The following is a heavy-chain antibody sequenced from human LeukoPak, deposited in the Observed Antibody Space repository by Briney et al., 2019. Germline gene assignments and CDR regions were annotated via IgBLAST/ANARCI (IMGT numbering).Heavy chain of an antibody. Sequence: PGGSLRLSRAASGFTFSSYEMNWVRQAPGKGLEWVSYISSSGSTIYYADSVKGRFTISRDNAKNSLYLQMNSLRAEDTAVYYCAGVYCSGGSCYSGWFDPWGQGTLVTVSS. CDR3: AGVYCSGGSCYSGWFDP. CDR2: ISSSGSTI. V-gene: IGHV3-48*03. J-gene: IGHJ5*02. D-gene: IGHD2-15*01. CDR1: GFTFSSYE.